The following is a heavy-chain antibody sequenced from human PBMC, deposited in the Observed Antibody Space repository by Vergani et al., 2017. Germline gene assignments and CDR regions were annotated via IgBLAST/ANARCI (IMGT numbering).Heavy chain of an antibody. J-gene: IGHJ6*02. CDR1: GFTFSSYS. V-gene: IGHV3-23*04. Sequence: EVQLVESGGGLVQPGGSLRLSCAASGFTFSSYSMNWVRQAPGKGLEWVSAISGSGGSTYYADSVKGRFTISRDNSKNTLYLQMNSLRAEDTAVYYCAKGGTSNYYYYGMDVWGQGTTVTVSS. D-gene: IGHD2-2*01. CDR3: AKGGTSNYYYYGMDV. CDR2: ISGSGGST.